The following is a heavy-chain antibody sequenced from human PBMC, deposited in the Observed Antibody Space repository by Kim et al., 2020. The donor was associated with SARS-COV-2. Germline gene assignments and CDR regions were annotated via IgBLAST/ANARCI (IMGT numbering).Heavy chain of an antibody. Sequence: RVTISVDTSKNQFSLKLSSVTAADTAVYYCARGTRRVVVVAATPGRWFDPWGQGTLVTVSS. J-gene: IGHJ5*02. D-gene: IGHD2-15*01. V-gene: IGHV4-34*01. CDR3: ARGTRRVVVVAATPGRWFDP.